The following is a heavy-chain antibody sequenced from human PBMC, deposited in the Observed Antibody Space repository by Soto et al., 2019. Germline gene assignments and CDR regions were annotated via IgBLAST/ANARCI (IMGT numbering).Heavy chain of an antibody. CDR2: FDPDEAET. CDR1: GNTLNEVA. V-gene: IGHV1-24*01. J-gene: IGHJ5*02. CDR3: TTYHADYNFDH. Sequence: QVQLVQSGAEVKKPGASVKVSCKVSGNTLNEVAMHWVRQAPGKGLEWLGGFDPDEAETIYAQHFEGRVTMTENTSTDTVYMELSSLRSEDTALSFRTTYHADYNFDHWGQGTLVTVSS. D-gene: IGHD4-17*01.